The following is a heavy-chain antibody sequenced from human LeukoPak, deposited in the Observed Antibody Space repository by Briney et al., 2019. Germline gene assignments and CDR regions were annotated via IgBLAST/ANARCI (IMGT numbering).Heavy chain of an antibody. CDR2: IYTSGST. V-gene: IGHV4-4*07. D-gene: IGHD3-22*01. CDR3: ARIDYYDSSGYYYRAAGYYYYYYYMDV. Sequence: SETLSLTCTVSGGSISSYYWSWIRQPAGKGLEWIGRIYTSGSTNYNPSLKSRVTMSVDTSKNQFSLKLSSVTAADTAVYYCARIDYYDSSGYYYRAAGYYYYYYYMDVWGKGTTVTVSS. J-gene: IGHJ6*03. CDR1: GGSISSYY.